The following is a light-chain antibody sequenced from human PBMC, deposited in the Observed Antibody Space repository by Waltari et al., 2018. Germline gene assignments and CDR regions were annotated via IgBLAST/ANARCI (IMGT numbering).Light chain of an antibody. J-gene: IGLJ1*01. V-gene: IGLV1-40*01. CDR1: RSNIGAGSD. CDR3: QSYDTSLSGYV. Sequence: QSVLTQPPSVSGAPGQRVTISCTGSRSNIGAGSDVHRYQQLPGTAPKLLIYGNSNRPSGVPDRFSGSKSGTSASLAITGLQAEDEADYYCQSYDTSLSGYVFGTGTKVTVL. CDR2: GNS.